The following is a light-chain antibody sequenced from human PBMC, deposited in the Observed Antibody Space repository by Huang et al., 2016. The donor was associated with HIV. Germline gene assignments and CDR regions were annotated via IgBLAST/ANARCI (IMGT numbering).Light chain of an antibody. J-gene: IGKJ2*01. Sequence: DIQMTQSPSSLSADVGDRVTITCRASQTINTYLNWYQQKPGTAPKLLISAASTLQSGVPSRFRGSGSGTDFTLIINSLQLEDFATYYCQQSYSIPYTFGQGTNLEI. V-gene: IGKV1-39*01. CDR3: QQSYSIPYT. CDR2: AAS. CDR1: QTINTY.